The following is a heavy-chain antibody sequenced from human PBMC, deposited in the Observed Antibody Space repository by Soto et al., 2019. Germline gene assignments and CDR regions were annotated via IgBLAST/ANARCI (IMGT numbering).Heavy chain of an antibody. CDR3: ATMGSPQMHYPSLYYYFDF. J-gene: IGHJ4*02. V-gene: IGHV3-7*03. D-gene: IGHD3-16*01. CDR2: IKQDGNGK. Sequence: EVQLLGSGGGLVQPGGSLRLSCAASGFNFNQYWMSWVRQAPGQGLEWVANIKQDGNGKYYVDSVKGRCTISRDNAKNSLFLQMNSLRADDTAIYYCATMGSPQMHYPSLYYYFDFWGQGTLVTVSS. CDR1: GFNFNQYW.